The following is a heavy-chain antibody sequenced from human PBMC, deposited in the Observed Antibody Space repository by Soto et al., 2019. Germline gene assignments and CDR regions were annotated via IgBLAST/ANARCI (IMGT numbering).Heavy chain of an antibody. CDR3: ARYLCTSTTCNGEFDD. D-gene: IGHD2-2*01. J-gene: IGHJ5*02. CDR1: GGSFSGYY. Sequence: PSETLSLTCAVYGGSFSGYYWSWIRQPPGKGLEWIGEINHSGSTNYNPSLKSRVTISVDTSKNQFSLRLSSVTPVDTAVYYCARYLCTSTTCNGEFDDWGQGTLVTVAS. V-gene: IGHV4-34*01. CDR2: INHSGST.